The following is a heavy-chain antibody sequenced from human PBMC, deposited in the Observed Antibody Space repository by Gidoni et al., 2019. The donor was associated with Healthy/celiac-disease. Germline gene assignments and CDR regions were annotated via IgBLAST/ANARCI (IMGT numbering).Heavy chain of an antibody. CDR3: TSAEGGMDV. Sequence: EVQLVESGGGLVQPGGSLKLSCAASGFTFSGSAMHWVRQASGKGLEWVGRIRSKANSYATAYAASVKGRFTISRDDSKNTAYLQMNSLKTEDTAVYYCTSAEGGMDVWGQGTTVTVSS. J-gene: IGHJ6*02. V-gene: IGHV3-73*02. CDR1: GFTFSGSA. CDR2: IRSKANSYAT.